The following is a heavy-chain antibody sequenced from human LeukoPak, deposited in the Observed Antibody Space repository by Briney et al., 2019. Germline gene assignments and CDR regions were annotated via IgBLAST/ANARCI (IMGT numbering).Heavy chain of an antibody. D-gene: IGHD6-13*01. Sequence: GGSLRLSCAASGFTFSSYAMSWVRQAPGKGLEWVSAISGSGGSTYYADSVKGRFTISRDNSKNTLYLQMNSLRAEDTAVYYCAKDPWGIAAAGTFYYYMDVWGKGTTVTISS. CDR3: AKDPWGIAAAGTFYYYMDV. V-gene: IGHV3-23*01. CDR1: GFTFSSYA. J-gene: IGHJ6*03. CDR2: ISGSGGST.